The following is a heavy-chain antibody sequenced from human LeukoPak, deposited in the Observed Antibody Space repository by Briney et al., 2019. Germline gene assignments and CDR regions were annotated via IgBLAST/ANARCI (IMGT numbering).Heavy chain of an antibody. D-gene: IGHD1-20*01. CDR3: ARLTHHLTGTTTVAFDY. V-gene: IGHV3-7*01. CDR1: GFTFSSYW. J-gene: IGHJ4*02. Sequence: PGGSLRLSCAASGFTFSSYWMSWVRQAPGKGLEWVANIKQDGSEKYYVDSVKGRFTISRDNAKNSLYLQMNSLRAEDTAVYYCARLTHHLTGTTTVAFDYWGQGTLVTVSS. CDR2: IKQDGSEK.